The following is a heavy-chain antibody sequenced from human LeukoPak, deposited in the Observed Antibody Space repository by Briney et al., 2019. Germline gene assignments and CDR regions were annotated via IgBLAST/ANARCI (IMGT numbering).Heavy chain of an antibody. D-gene: IGHD2-15*01. V-gene: IGHV1-46*01. J-gene: IGHJ4*02. CDR2: INPSVGST. Sequence: ASVKVSCKASGYTFTFYYIYWVRQAPGQGLEWMGIINPSVGSTTYAQKFQGRVAMTSDMSTNTLYMELSSLRSEDTAVYFCAREGYCSGSICYSLDYWGQGTLVTVSS. CDR3: AREGYCSGSICYSLDY. CDR1: GYTFTFYY.